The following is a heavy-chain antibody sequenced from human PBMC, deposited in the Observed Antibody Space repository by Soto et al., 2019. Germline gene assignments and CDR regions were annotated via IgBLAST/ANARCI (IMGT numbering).Heavy chain of an antibody. D-gene: IGHD3-3*01. Sequence: PSETLSLTCAVSGGSISSGGYSWSWIRQPPGKGLEWIGYIYHSGTTNYNASLKSRVTISADTSKNQFSLKLSSVTAADTAVYYCAGHQGGTIYDYWGQGTLVTVSS. V-gene: IGHV4-30-2*01. J-gene: IGHJ4*02. CDR2: IYHSGTT. CDR3: AGHQGGTIYDY. CDR1: GGSISSGGYS.